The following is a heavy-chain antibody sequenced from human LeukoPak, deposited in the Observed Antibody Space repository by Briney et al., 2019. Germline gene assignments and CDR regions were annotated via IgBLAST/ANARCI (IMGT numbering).Heavy chain of an antibody. CDR2: ISGSGGST. CDR3: ASFEPVAGGPIDY. CDR1: GFTFSSYA. J-gene: IGHJ4*02. V-gene: IGHV3-23*01. Sequence: PGGSLRLSCAASGFTFSSYAMSWVRQAPGKGLEWVSAISGSGGSTYYADSVKGRFTISRDNSKNTLYLQMSSLRAEDTAVYYCASFEPVAGGPIDYWGQGTLVTVSS. D-gene: IGHD1-26*01.